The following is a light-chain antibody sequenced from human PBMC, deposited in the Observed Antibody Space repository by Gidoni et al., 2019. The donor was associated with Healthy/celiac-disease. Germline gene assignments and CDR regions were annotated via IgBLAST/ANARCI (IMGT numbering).Light chain of an antibody. Sequence: QSALTQPASVSGSPGQSLTLSCTGTSSEVGGYNYVPWYQQHPGKAPKLMIYDVSNRPSGVSNRFSGSKSGNTASLTISGLQAEDEADYYCSSYTSSSTVVFGGGTKLTVL. V-gene: IGLV2-14*03. CDR2: DVS. CDR3: SSYTSSSTVV. CDR1: SSEVGGYNY. J-gene: IGLJ2*01.